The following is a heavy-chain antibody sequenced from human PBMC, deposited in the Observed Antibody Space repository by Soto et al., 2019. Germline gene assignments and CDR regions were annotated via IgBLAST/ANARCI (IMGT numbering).Heavy chain of an antibody. D-gene: IGHD5-18*01. J-gene: IGHJ5*01. CDR3: EKHGVFYWLHVPAYNGFYT. CDR1: GYTFTSYW. CDR2: IDPSDSSI. V-gene: IGHV5-10-1*01. Sequence: GESLKISCMGSGYTFTSYWISWVRQMPGKGLEWMGRIDPSDSSIKYSPSFQGHVTISADKSISTAYLQWSSLEASDTAMYYCEKHGVFYWLHVPAYNGFYTWAQGTLVTISS.